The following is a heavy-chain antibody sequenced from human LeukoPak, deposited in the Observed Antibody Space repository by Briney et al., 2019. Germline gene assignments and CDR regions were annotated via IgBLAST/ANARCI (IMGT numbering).Heavy chain of an antibody. CDR3: SSTPYYYDSSGYHGFDP. D-gene: IGHD3-22*01. CDR1: GGSISSFY. Sequence: SETLSLTCTVSGGSISSFYWSWIRQPAGKGLEWIGRIYTSGSSNYNPSLKSRVTMSVDTSKNQFSLKLSSVTAADTTVYYCSSTPYYYDSSGYHGFDPWGQGTLVTVSS. J-gene: IGHJ5*02. CDR2: IYTSGSS. V-gene: IGHV4-4*07.